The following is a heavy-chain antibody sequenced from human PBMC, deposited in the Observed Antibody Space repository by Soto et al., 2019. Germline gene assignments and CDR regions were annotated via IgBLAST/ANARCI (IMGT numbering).Heavy chain of an antibody. Sequence: ASVKVSCKVSGYTLTELSMHWVRQAPGKGLEWMGGFDAENGETIYSQKFQGRVTITRDTSASTAYMELSSLRSEDTAVYYCARFLENYYYYYGMDVWGQGTTVTVSS. J-gene: IGHJ6*02. CDR2: FDAENGET. CDR3: ARFLENYYYYYGMDV. D-gene: IGHD1-1*01. V-gene: IGHV1-24*01. CDR1: GYTLTELS.